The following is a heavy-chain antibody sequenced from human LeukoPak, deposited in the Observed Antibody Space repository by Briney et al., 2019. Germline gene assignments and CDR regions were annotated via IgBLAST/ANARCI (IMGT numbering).Heavy chain of an antibody. V-gene: IGHV4-34*01. CDR1: GYSISSGYY. Sequence: SETLSLTCEVSGYSISSGYYWSWIRQPPGKGLEWIGEINHSGSTNYNPSLKSRVTISVDTSKNQFSLKLSSVTAADTAVYYCARPRVWGQGTLVTVSS. D-gene: IGHD6-13*01. CDR2: INHSGST. CDR3: ARPRV. J-gene: IGHJ4*02.